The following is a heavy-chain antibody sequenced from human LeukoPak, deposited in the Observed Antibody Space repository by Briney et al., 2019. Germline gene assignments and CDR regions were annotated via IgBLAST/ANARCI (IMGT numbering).Heavy chain of an antibody. CDR2: INHSGST. V-gene: IGHV4-34*01. CDR3: ARDIAAAGPYYFDY. D-gene: IGHD6-13*01. Sequence: SETLSLTCAVYGGSFSGYYWSWIRQPPGKGLEWIGEINHSGSTNYNPSLKSRATISVDTSKNQFSLKLSSVTAADTAVYYCARDIAAAGPYYFDYWGQGTLVTVSS. CDR1: GGSFSGYY. J-gene: IGHJ4*02.